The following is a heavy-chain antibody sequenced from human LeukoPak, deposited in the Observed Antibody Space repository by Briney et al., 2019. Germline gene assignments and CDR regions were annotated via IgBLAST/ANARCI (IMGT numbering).Heavy chain of an antibody. D-gene: IGHD3-10*01. CDR2: IYRGGRT. J-gene: IGHJ4*02. CDR1: DGSISSGVYS. Sequence: PSETLSLTCAVSDGSISSGVYSWSWIRQPPGKGLEWIGYIYRGGRTYYTPSLKSRVTISVDTSKNQFSLRLSSVTAADTAVYYCARGPLYSGSGSYYPPYFDYWGQGTLVTVSS. CDR3: ARGPLYSGSGSYYPPYFDY. V-gene: IGHV4-30-2*01.